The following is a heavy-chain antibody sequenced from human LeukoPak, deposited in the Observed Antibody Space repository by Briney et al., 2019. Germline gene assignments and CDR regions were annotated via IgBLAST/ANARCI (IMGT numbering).Heavy chain of an antibody. J-gene: IGHJ4*02. D-gene: IGHD2-2*01. Sequence: GGSLRLSCAASGFTFSSYGMHWVRQAPGKGLEWVAVISYDGSNKYYADSVKGRFTISRDNSKNTLYLQMNSLRAEDTAVYYCAKDAVVVPAGYFDYWGQGTLVTVSS. V-gene: IGHV3-30*18. CDR1: GFTFSSYG. CDR3: AKDAVVVPAGYFDY. CDR2: ISYDGSNK.